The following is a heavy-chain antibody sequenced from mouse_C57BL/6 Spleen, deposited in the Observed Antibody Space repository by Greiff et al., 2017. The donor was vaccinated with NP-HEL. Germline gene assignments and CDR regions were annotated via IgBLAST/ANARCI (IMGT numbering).Heavy chain of an antibody. J-gene: IGHJ1*03. D-gene: IGHD1-1*01. CDR2: ISGGGGNT. V-gene: IGHV5-9*01. Sequence: EVQLQESGGGLVKPGGSLKLSCAASGFTFSSYTMSWVRQTPEKRLEWVATISGGGGNTYYPDSVKGRFTISRDNAKNTLYLQMSSLRSEDTALYHCARHDYYGSGAYFDVWGTGTTVTVSS. CDR1: GFTFSSYT. CDR3: ARHDYYGSGAYFDV.